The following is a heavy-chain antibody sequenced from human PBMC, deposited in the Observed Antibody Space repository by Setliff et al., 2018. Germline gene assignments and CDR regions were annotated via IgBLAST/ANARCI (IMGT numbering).Heavy chain of an antibody. CDR2: IYYSGST. Sequence: PSETLSLTCTVSGGSISSHYWSWIRQPPGKGLEWIGYIYYSGSTNYNPSLKSRVTISVDTSKNQFSLKLSSMTAADTAVYYCARDLDLNYDFWSGYYYGNAFDIWGQGTMVTVSS. V-gene: IGHV4-59*11. J-gene: IGHJ3*02. CDR3: ARDLDLNYDFWSGYYYGNAFDI. D-gene: IGHD3-3*01. CDR1: GGSISSHY.